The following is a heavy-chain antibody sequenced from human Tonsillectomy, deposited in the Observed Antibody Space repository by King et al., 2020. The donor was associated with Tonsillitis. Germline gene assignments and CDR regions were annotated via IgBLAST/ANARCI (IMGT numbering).Heavy chain of an antibody. Sequence: QLQESGPGVVKPSETLSLTCTVSGDSISSSDHYWAWIRQPPGKGLEWIGYMNYSGTVVSNPSLKSRITISGGTSENRISLKLSSVTAADTAVYFCARYVSGSFDYWGQGALVTVSS. V-gene: IGHV4-39*01. CDR2: MNYSGTV. CDR1: GDSISSSDHY. CDR3: ARYVSGSFDY. J-gene: IGHJ4*02. D-gene: IGHD1-26*01.